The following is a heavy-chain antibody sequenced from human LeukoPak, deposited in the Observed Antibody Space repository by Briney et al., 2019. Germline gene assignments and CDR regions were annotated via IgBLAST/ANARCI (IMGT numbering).Heavy chain of an antibody. D-gene: IGHD6-13*01. CDR1: GFTFSSYE. J-gene: IGHJ6*03. CDR3: ARVYSSSWYWYYYYYMDL. CDR2: ISTSSGTI. Sequence: GGSLRLSCAASGFTFSSYEMNWFRQAPGKELEWVSYISTSSGTIYYADSVKGRFAISRDKAKNSLYLQMNTLRAEDTAVYYCARVYSSSWYWYYYYYMDLWGKGTTVTVSS. V-gene: IGHV3-48*03.